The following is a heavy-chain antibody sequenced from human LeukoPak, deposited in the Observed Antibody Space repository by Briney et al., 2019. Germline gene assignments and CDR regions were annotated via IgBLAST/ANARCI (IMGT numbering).Heavy chain of an antibody. CDR1: GGSFSGYY. CDR2: VNHRGST. V-gene: IGHV4-34*01. Sequence: SGTLSLTCAVYGGSFSGYYWSWIRQPPGKGLEWIGEVNHRGSTNYNPSLKSRVTISVDTSKNQFSLKLSSVTAADTAVYYCARGPTAVRDYWGQGTLVTVSS. CDR3: ARGPTAVRDY. J-gene: IGHJ4*02. D-gene: IGHD6-19*01.